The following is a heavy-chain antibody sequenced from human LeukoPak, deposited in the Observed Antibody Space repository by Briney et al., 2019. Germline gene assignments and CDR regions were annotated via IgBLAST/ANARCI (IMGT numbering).Heavy chain of an antibody. J-gene: IGHJ4*02. CDR1: RGAINSHN. CDR3: ATSKIGSSWYFFDY. Sequence: PSQTQSLTGTASRGAINSHNWSWTQQPAAKELDRIGRIYTSGSTNSNPSLEGRVTMSVDTSKNQFSLKLSSVTAADTAVYYCATSKIGSSWYFFDYWGQGTLVTVSS. V-gene: IGHV4-4*07. CDR2: IYTSGST. D-gene: IGHD6-13*01.